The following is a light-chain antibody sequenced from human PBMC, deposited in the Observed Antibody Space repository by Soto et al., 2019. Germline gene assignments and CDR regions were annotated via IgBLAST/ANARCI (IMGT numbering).Light chain of an antibody. V-gene: IGKV3-15*01. CDR2: GAS. CDR3: QQYKNWPPGT. J-gene: IGKJ1*01. Sequence: EIVMTQSPATLSVSPGERATLSCRASQSVSSNLAWYQQKPGQAPRLLIYGASTRATGIPARFSGSGSGTEFTLTISSLQSEDFAVYYCQQYKNWPPGTCGQGTKVEIK. CDR1: QSVSSN.